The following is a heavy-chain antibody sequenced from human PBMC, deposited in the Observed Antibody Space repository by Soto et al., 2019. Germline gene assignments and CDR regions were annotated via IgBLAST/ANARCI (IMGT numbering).Heavy chain of an antibody. Sequence: PGWSLRLCCAASGFTFSGYAMSWVRQAPGKGLEWVSAISGSGGSTYYADSVKGRFTISRDNSKNTLYLQMNSLRAEDTAVYYSAKPVAGPYYYYGMDVWGQGTTVTVSS. D-gene: IGHD6-19*01. CDR1: GFTFSGYA. CDR3: AKPVAGPYYYYGMDV. V-gene: IGHV3-23*01. CDR2: ISGSGGST. J-gene: IGHJ6*02.